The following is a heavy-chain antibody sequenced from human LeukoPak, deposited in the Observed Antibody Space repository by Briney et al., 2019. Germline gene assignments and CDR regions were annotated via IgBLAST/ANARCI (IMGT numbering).Heavy chain of an antibody. J-gene: IGHJ2*01. CDR1: GGSISSSSYY. Sequence: PSETLSLTCTVSGGSISSSSYYWGWIRQPPGKGLEWIGSIYYSGSTNYNPSLKSRVTISVDTSTNQFSLKLSSVTAADTAVYYCARGPGTYWYFDLWGRGTLVTVSS. CDR2: IYYSGST. V-gene: IGHV4-39*07. D-gene: IGHD3-10*01. CDR3: ARGPGTYWYFDL.